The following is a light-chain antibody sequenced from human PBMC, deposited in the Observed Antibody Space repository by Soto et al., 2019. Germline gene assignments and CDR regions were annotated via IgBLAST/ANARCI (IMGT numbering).Light chain of an antibody. CDR3: ATWDSSLTAGV. Sequence: QSVLTQPPSVSAAPGEKVTISYSGSSSNIGRNSVSWYQKLPGIPPKLLIYDTYKRPSGIPDRFSGSKSGTSATLDITGLQTGDEADFYCATWDSSLTAGVFGGGTKLTVL. CDR1: SSNIGRNS. V-gene: IGLV1-51*01. J-gene: IGLJ2*01. CDR2: DTY.